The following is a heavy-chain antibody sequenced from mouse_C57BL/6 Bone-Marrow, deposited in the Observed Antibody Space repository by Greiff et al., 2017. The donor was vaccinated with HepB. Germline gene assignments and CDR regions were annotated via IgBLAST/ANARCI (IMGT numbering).Heavy chain of an antibody. CDR1: GYSITSGYY. V-gene: IGHV3-6*01. D-gene: IGHD1-1*01. Sequence: EVKLLESGPGLVKPSQSLSLTCSVTGYSITSGYYWNWIRQFPGNKLEWMGYISYDGSNNYNPSLKNRISITRDTSKNQFFLKLNSVTTEDTATYYCAREGITTVLFDYWGQGTTLTVSS. J-gene: IGHJ2*01. CDR3: AREGITTVLFDY. CDR2: ISYDGSN.